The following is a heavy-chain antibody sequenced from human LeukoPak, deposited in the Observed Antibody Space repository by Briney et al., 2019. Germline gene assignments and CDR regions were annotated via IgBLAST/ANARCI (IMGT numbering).Heavy chain of an antibody. CDR2: IRSKAYGGTT. Sequence: GGSLRLSCVASGFTFSTYWMSWVRQAPGKGLEWVGFIRSKAYGGTTEYAASVKGRFTISRDDSKSIAYLQMNSLKTEDTAVYYCTQGGYWGQGTLVTVSS. CDR1: GFTFSTYW. V-gene: IGHV3-49*04. CDR3: TQGGY. J-gene: IGHJ4*02. D-gene: IGHD3-16*01.